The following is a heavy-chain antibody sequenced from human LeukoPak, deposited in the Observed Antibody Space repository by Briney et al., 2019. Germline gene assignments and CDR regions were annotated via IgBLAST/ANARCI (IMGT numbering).Heavy chain of an antibody. Sequence: GGSLRLSCAASGFTFSSYWMHWARQAPGKGLVWVSRINSDGSSTSYADSVKGRFTISRDNAKNTLYLQMNSLRAEDTAVYYCAREWSGSYYSRSLDYWGQGTLVTVSS. CDR2: INSDGSST. CDR1: GFTFSSYW. V-gene: IGHV3-74*01. D-gene: IGHD1-26*01. CDR3: AREWSGSYYSRSLDY. J-gene: IGHJ4*02.